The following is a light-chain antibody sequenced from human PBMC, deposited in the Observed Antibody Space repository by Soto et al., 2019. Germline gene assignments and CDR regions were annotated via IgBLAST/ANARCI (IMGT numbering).Light chain of an antibody. CDR3: ISDTSSGNYV. Sequence: SALTQPASVSGAPGQSITISCTGTSSDIGGYNYVSWYQHNPGKAPKLLIYDVPTRPSGVSNRFAGSKSGTTTIPTISGLQAEDEAYYYSISDTSSGNYVFGTGTKVTVL. CDR2: DVP. CDR1: SSDIGGYNY. J-gene: IGLJ1*01. V-gene: IGLV2-14*03.